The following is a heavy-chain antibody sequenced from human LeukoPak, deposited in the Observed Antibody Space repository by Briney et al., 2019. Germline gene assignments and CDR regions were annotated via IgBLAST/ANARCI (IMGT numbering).Heavy chain of an antibody. CDR1: GFTFSTYG. V-gene: IGHV3-30*18. CDR2: ISYDGSNK. CDR3: ANDRHAYCNSFDY. J-gene: IGHJ4*02. D-gene: IGHD1-26*01. Sequence: GGSWRLSCAASGFTFSTYGMHWVGQAPGKGLEGVAVISYDGSNKYYADSVKGRFTISRDNSKNTLYLKMNSLKAEDKAVFYWANDRHAYCNSFDYWGQGTLVTVSS.